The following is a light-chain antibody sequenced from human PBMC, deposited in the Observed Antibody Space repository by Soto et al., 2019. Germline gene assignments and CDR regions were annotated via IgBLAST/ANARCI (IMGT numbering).Light chain of an antibody. Sequence: DIVLTQSPGTLSLSPGQRATLSCRASQSVSSNYLAWYQQRPGQAPRLLIYGASTRATGIPDRFSGSGSGTDFTLTISRPEPEDFAVYYCQQYGSLSWTFGQGTKV. V-gene: IGKV3-20*01. J-gene: IGKJ1*01. CDR3: QQYGSLSWT. CDR1: QSVSSNY. CDR2: GAS.